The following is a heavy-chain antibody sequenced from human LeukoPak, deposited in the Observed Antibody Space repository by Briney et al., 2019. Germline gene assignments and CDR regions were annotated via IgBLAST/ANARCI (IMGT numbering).Heavy chain of an antibody. V-gene: IGHV3-30-3*01. J-gene: IGHJ3*02. CDR2: ISYDGSNK. CDR3: ARDGGVTTYWGAFDI. D-gene: IGHD4-17*01. Sequence: PGGSLRLSCAASGFTFSSHAMHWVRQAPGKGLEWVAVISYDGSNKYYADSVKGRFTISRDNSKNTLYLQMNSLRAEDTAVYYCARDGGVTTYWGAFDIWGQGAMVTVSS. CDR1: GFTFSSHA.